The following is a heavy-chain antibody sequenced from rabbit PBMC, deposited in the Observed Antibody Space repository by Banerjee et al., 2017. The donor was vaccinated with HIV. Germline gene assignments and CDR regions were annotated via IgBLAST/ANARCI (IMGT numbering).Heavy chain of an antibody. V-gene: IGHV1S45*01. J-gene: IGHJ3*01. D-gene: IGHD6-1*01. CDR2: IYAGSSGST. CDR1: GFSFSSSYY. Sequence: QEQLEESGGGLVKPGASLTLTCTASGFSFSSSYYMCWVRQAPGKGLEWIGCIYAGSSGSTYYASWAKGRFTISKTSSTTVSLQMTSLTAADTATYFCAREDADYRHAKFWGPGTLVTVS. CDR3: AREDADYRHAKF.